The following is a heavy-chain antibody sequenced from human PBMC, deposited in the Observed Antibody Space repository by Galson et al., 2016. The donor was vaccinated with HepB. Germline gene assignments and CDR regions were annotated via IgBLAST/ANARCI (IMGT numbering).Heavy chain of an antibody. CDR2: ITGDRANA. CDR1: GFTFSSYW. D-gene: IGHD4-23*01. J-gene: IGHJ4*02. CDR3: AKDHGGYSGFDY. Sequence: SLRLSCAASGFTFSSYWMHWVRQAPGEGLQWVSLITGDRANAYYANSVKGRFTISRDNRKNSLYLQMNSLRTEDTALYYCAKDHGGYSGFDYWGQGTLVTVSS. V-gene: IGHV3-43*01.